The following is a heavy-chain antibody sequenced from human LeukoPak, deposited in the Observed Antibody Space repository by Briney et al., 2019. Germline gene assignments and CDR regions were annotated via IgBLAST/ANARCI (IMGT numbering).Heavy chain of an antibody. CDR2: IIPIFGTA. D-gene: IGHD2-2*01. Sequence: ASVKVSCKASGGTFSSYAISWVRQAPGQGLEWMGGIIPIFGTANYAQKFQGRATITTDESTSTAYMELSSLRSEDTAVYYCARAVCSSTSCSSYYFDYWGQGTLVTVSS. V-gene: IGHV1-69*05. J-gene: IGHJ4*02. CDR1: GGTFSSYA. CDR3: ARAVCSSTSCSSYYFDY.